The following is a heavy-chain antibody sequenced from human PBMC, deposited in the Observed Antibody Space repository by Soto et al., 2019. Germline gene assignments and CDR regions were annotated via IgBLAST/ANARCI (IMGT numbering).Heavy chain of an antibody. J-gene: IGHJ4*02. V-gene: IGHV1-2*04. Sequence: ASVKVSCKASGYIFIGYYIHWVRQAPGQGLEWMGWINPNSGGTNYAQKFQGWVTMTRDTSFSTAYMDLSRLKGDDTAIYYCARGPEQWLPQTWGHPFDYWGQGTLVTVS. D-gene: IGHD6-19*01. CDR2: INPNSGGT. CDR1: GYIFIGYY. CDR3: ARGPEQWLPQTWGHPFDY.